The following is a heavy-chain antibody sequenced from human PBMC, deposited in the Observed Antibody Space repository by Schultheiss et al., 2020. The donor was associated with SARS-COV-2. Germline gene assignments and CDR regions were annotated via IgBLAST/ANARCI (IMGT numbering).Heavy chain of an antibody. J-gene: IGHJ6*02. CDR2: IYHSGST. Sequence: SETLSLTSTVSGGSISSGGYYWSWIRQHPGKGLEWIGNIYHSGSTYYNPSLKSRVTISVDTSNNQFSLKLYSVTAADTAVYYCARGSLLPLRGDYYYYAMDVWGQVTTVTVSS. V-gene: IGHV4-31*03. CDR1: GGSISSGGYY. CDR3: ARGSLLPLRGDYYYYAMDV. D-gene: IGHD3-10*01.